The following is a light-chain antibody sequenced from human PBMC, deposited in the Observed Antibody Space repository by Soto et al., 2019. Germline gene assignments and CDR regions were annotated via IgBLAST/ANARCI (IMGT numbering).Light chain of an antibody. CDR2: DER. Sequence: SSELTQPPILYVAPGQTVRITCVGNSIGTESVDWYEEKRRHQYVLGVYDERRPPQGLPQAFSCPHSGNTAPLTLRRVQGGDEAEYYRPVWDSSLYVFGTGTKVTVL. CDR1: SIGTES. V-gene: IGLV3-21*02. CDR3: PVWDSSLYV. J-gene: IGLJ1*01.